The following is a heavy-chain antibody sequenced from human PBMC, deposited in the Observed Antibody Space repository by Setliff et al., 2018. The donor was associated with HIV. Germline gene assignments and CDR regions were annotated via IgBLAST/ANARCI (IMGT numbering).Heavy chain of an antibody. J-gene: IGHJ4*02. CDR2: LYYRGNT. V-gene: IGHV4-39*07. D-gene: IGHD6-13*01. CDR1: GGSISSSFHY. CDR3: ARAGYNSRPYYLDY. Sequence: KPSETLSLTCTVSGGSISSSFHYWGWIRQPPGKGLEWIASLYYRGNTYYNPSLKRRVTISVDTSKNQFSLKLDSVTAADTAVYYCARAGYNSRPYYLDYWVQGTLVTVSS.